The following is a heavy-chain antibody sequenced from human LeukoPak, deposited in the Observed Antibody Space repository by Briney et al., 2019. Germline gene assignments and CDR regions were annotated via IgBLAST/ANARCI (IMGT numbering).Heavy chain of an antibody. Sequence: PSETLSLTCAVYGGSFSGYYWSWIRQPPGKGLEWIGEINHSGSTNYNPSLKSRVTISVDTSKNQFSLKLSSVTAADTAVYYCARREIVLAAIGGPWGQGTLVTVSS. J-gene: IGHJ5*02. CDR3: ARREIVLAAIGGP. CDR2: INHSGST. CDR1: GGSFSGYY. V-gene: IGHV4-34*01. D-gene: IGHD2-2*01.